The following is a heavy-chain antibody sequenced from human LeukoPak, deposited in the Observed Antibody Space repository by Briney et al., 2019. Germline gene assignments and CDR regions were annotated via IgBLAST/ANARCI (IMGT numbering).Heavy chain of an antibody. CDR2: IYPGDSDT. D-gene: IGHD2-21*01. J-gene: IGHJ6*02. V-gene: IGHV5-51*01. CDR1: GYSFTNYW. CDR3: ARRPYSHYGMDV. Sequence: GESLRISCKGSGYSFTNYWLSWVRQMPGKGLEWMGIIYPGDSDTRYSPSFQGQVTISADKSITTAYLQWSSLKASDTAMYYCARRPYSHYGMDVWGQGTTVTVSS.